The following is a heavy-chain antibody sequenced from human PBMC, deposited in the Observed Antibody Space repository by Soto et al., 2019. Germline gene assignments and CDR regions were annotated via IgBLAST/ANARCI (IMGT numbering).Heavy chain of an antibody. Sequence: GGSLRLSCAASGFTFSSYAMHWVRQAPGKGLEWVAVISYDGSNKYYADSVKGRFTISRDNSKPTLYLHMNNLRAEDTAVYYCARTPTISFTYYYAMDVWGPGTTVTASS. V-gene: IGHV3-30-3*01. CDR2: ISYDGSNK. CDR1: GFTFSSYA. CDR3: ARTPTISFTYYYAMDV. J-gene: IGHJ6*02.